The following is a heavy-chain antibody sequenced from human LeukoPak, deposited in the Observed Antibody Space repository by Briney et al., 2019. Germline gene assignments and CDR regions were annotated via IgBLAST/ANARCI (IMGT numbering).Heavy chain of an antibody. J-gene: IGHJ5*02. V-gene: IGHV3-7*01. CDR1: GFTFSSYG. CDR3: ARGSNYYDSGKGWFDP. CDR2: IKQDGDEK. D-gene: IGHD3-10*01. Sequence: GGSLRLSCAASGFTFSSYGMSWVRQAPGKGLEWVANIKQDGDEKYFVDSVKGRFTISRDNAKNSLYLQMNSLRAEDTAVYYCARGSNYYDSGKGWFDPWGQGTLVTVSS.